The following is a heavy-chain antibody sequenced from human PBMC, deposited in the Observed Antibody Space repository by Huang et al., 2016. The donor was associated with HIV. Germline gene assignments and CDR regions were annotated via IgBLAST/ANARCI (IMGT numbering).Heavy chain of an antibody. J-gene: IGHJ4*02. Sequence: QVQLHQWGAGLLKPSETLSLTCAVYGGSFSGYYWSWIRQPPGTGLEWIGEITHSGSTNDNPSLKSRVTISEETSKNQFSLKLSSVTAADTAVYYCARAPHYGSGSYYYWGQGTLVTVSS. CDR3: ARAPHYGSGSYYY. CDR2: ITHSGST. CDR1: GGSFSGYY. D-gene: IGHD3-10*01. V-gene: IGHV4-34*01.